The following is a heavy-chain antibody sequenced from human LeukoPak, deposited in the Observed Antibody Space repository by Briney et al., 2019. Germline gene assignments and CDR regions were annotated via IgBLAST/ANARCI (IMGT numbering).Heavy chain of an antibody. V-gene: IGHV1-69*05. J-gene: IGHJ4*02. CDR1: GATFSSYA. CDR3: ASPSGYCSSTSCRGPFDY. CDR2: IIPIFGTA. Sequence: GASVKVSCKASGATFSSYAISWVRQAPGQGLEWMGRIIPIFGTANYAQKFQGRVTITTDESTSTAHMELSSLRSEDTAVYYCASPSGYCSSTSCRGPFDYWGQGTLVTVST. D-gene: IGHD2-2*01.